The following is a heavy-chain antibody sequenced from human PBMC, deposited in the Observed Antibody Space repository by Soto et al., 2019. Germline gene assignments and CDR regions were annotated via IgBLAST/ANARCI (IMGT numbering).Heavy chain of an antibody. D-gene: IGHD5-18*01. CDR1: GYSFTSYW. V-gene: IGHV5-10-1*01. Sequence: GESLKISCKGSGYSFTSYWISWVRQMPGKGLEWMGRIDPSDSYTNYSPSFQGHVTISADNSKNTLYLQMNSLRAEDAAVYYCAKDPGLHGYSYEYGMDVWGQGTTVTVSS. CDR3: AKDPGLHGYSYEYGMDV. CDR2: IDPSDSYT. J-gene: IGHJ6*02.